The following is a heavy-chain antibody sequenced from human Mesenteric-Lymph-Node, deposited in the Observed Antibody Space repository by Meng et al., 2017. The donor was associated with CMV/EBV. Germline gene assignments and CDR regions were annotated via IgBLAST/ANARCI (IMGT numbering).Heavy chain of an antibody. CDR3: ARGYCSSISCLFDY. J-gene: IGHJ4*02. CDR2: IESDGRST. CDR1: GFTFSYHR. Sequence: GESLKISCTASGFTFSYHRMHWVRQAPGKGLVCVSRIESDGRSTTYADSVKGRFTISRDNAKNTLYLQMNSLRAEDTAVYYCARGYCSSISCLFDYWGQGTLVTVSS. V-gene: IGHV3-74*01. D-gene: IGHD2-2*01.